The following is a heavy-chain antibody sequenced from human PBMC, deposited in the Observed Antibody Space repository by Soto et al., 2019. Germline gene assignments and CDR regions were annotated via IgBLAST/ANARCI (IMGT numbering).Heavy chain of an antibody. D-gene: IGHD6-19*01. CDR1: GFTVSNNY. V-gene: IGHV3-66*01. CDR3: AGGYNYSTGWYYFDY. Sequence: EVQLVESGGGLVQPGGSLRLSCAASGFTVSNNYLSWVRQAPGKGLEWVSVIYSGGTTYYAASVKGRFTISRDNSKNTLFVQMKSLRAEDTAVYYCAGGYNYSTGWYYFDYWGQGTLVTVS. J-gene: IGHJ4*02. CDR2: IYSGGTT.